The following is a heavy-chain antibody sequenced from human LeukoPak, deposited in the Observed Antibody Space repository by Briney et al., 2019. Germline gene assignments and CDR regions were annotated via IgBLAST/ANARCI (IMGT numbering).Heavy chain of an antibody. CDR2: IYHSGST. CDR1: GGSISSSNW. J-gene: IGHJ4*02. D-gene: IGHD1-26*01. Sequence: SGTLXXTCAVSGGSISSSNWWSWVRQPPGKGLEWIGEIYHSGSTYYNPSLKSRITISVDTSKNQFSLKLSSVTAADTAVYYCARDSVYSGSSLDYWGQGTLVTVSS. CDR3: ARDSVYSGSSLDY. V-gene: IGHV4-4*02.